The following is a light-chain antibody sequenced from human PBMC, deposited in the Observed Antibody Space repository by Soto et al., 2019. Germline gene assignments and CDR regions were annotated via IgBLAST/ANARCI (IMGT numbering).Light chain of an antibody. CDR1: SSNIGSNT. V-gene: IGLV1-44*01. CDR2: SNN. Sequence: QSVLTQPPSASGTPGQRVTISCSGSSSNIGSNTVNWYQQLPGTAPKLLIYSNNQRPSGVPDRFSGSKSGTSASLAISGLQSEDEADYYCAAWDDSLNALFGGGPPLTVL. J-gene: IGLJ2*01. CDR3: AAWDDSLNAL.